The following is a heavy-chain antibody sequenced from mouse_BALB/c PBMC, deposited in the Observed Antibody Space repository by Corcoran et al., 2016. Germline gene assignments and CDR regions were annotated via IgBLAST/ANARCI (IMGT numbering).Heavy chain of an antibody. CDR3: ARGRGDYYAMDY. V-gene: IGHV9-3-1*01. CDR2: INTYTGEP. J-gene: IGHJ4*01. D-gene: IGHD1-1*01. CDR1: GYTFTNYG. Sequence: QIQLVQSGPELKKPGETVKISCKASGYTFTNYGMNWVKQAPGKGLKWMGWINTYTGEPTYADDFKGRFAFSLETSASTAYLQINNLQNEDTATYFCARGRGDYYAMDYWGQGTSVTVSS.